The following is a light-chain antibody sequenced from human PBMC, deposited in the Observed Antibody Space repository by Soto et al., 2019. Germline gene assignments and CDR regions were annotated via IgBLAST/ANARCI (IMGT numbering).Light chain of an antibody. V-gene: IGKV1-6*01. CDR1: QGIRND. CDR3: LQKYFYPFT. J-gene: IGKJ3*01. CDR2: AAS. Sequence: AIQMTQSPSSLSASVGDRXXIXXXASQGIRNDLDWFQQKPGKAPKLLIYAASNLQSGVPARFSGSGSGTDFTLTISSLQPEDFATYYCLQKYFYPFTFGPGTKVDI.